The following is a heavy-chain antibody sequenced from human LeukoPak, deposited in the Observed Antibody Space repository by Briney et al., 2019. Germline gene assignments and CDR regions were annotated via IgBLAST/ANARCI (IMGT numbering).Heavy chain of an antibody. CDR2: IRYDGSNK. CDR1: GFTFSSYG. Sequence: GGSLRLSCAASGFTFSSYGMHWVRQAPGKGLEWVAFIRYDGSNKYYADSVKGRFSISRDNSKNTLYLQMNSLRAEDTAVYYCAKILGYCSGGSCLPDYWGQGTLVTVSS. CDR3: AKILGYCSGGSCLPDY. V-gene: IGHV3-30*02. J-gene: IGHJ4*02. D-gene: IGHD2-15*01.